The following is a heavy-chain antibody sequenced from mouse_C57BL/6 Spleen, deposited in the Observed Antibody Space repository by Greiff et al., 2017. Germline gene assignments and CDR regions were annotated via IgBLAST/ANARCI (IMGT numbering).Heavy chain of an antibody. CDR3: ARGNDYEGAWFAY. V-gene: IGHV1-64*01. D-gene: IGHD2-4*01. Sequence: VQLQQPGAELVKPGASVKLSCKASGYTFTSYWMPWVKQRPGQGLEWIGMIHPNSGSTNYNEMFKSKATLTVDKSSSTAYMQLSSLTSEDSAVYYCARGNDYEGAWFAYWGQGTLVTVSA. CDR1: GYTFTSYW. CDR2: IHPNSGST. J-gene: IGHJ3*01.